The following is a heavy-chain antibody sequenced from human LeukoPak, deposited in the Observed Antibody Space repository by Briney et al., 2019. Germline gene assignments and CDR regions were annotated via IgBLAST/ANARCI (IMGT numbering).Heavy chain of an antibody. J-gene: IGHJ4*02. CDR1: GGSFSGYY. D-gene: IGHD3-10*01. V-gene: IGHV4-34*01. CDR2: INHSGST. Sequence: PSETLSLTCAVYGGSFSGYYWSWIRQPPGKGLEWIGEINHSGSTNYNPSLKSRVTISVDTSKNQLSLKLSSVTAADTAVYYCARGGVASGSFGYWGQGTLVTVSS. CDR3: ARGGVASGSFGY.